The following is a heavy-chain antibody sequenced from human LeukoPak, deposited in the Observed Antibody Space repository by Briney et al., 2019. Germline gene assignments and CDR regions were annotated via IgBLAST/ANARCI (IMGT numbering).Heavy chain of an antibody. CDR1: GGSISSGNW. J-gene: IGHJ4*02. CDR2: IYHSGST. Sequence: PSETLSLTCAVSGGSISSGNWWSWVRQPPGKGLEWIGEIYHSGSTNYNPSLKSRVTISVDKSKNQFSLKLSSVTAADTAVYYCAKMGLKQWPYNYFDYWGQGTLVTVSS. D-gene: IGHD6-19*01. CDR3: AKMGLKQWPYNYFDY. V-gene: IGHV4-4*02.